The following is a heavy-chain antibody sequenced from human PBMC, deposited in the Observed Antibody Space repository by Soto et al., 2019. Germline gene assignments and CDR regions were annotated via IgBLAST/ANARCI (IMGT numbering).Heavy chain of an antibody. J-gene: IGHJ6*02. Sequence: SVKVSCKASGGTFSSYAISWVRQAPGQGLEWMGGIIPIFGTSNYAQKFQGRVTITADESTSTAYMELSSLRSEDTAVYYCARRTAALYYYYGMDVWAQGTTVTVSS. CDR1: GGTFSSYA. V-gene: IGHV1-69*13. D-gene: IGHD6-13*01. CDR2: IIPIFGTS. CDR3: ARRTAALYYYYGMDV.